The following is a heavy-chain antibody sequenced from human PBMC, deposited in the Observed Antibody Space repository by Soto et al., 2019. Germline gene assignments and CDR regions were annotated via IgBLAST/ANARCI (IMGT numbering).Heavy chain of an antibody. CDR2: ISGSGGST. CDR3: AKQKSKYCGGDCPRGAFDI. J-gene: IGHJ3*02. D-gene: IGHD2-21*02. CDR1: GFTFSSYA. Sequence: EVQLLESGGGLVQPGGSLRLSCAASGFTFSSYAMSWVRQAPGKGLEWVSAISGSGGSTYYADSVKGRFTISRDNSKNTLYLQMNSLRAEDTAVYYCAKQKSKYCGGDCPRGAFDIWGQGTMVTVSS. V-gene: IGHV3-23*01.